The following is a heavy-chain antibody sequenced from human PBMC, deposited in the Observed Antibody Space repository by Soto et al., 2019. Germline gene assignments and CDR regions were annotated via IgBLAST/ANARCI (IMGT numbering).Heavy chain of an antibody. D-gene: IGHD5-12*01. V-gene: IGHV1-69*13. CDR3: ERGNVATSKDWFYP. CDR1: GGTFSSYA. J-gene: IGHJ5*02. Sequence: SVKVSCKASGGTFSSYAISWVRQAPGQGLEWMGGIIPIFGKANYAQKYQGRVTITADESTSTAYMELSSLRSEDTAVYYCERGNVATSKDWFYPWGQGTLVTVPS. CDR2: IIPIFGKA.